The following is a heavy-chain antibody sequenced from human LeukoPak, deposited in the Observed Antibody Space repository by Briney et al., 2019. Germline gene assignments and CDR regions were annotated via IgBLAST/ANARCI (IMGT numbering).Heavy chain of an antibody. CDR1: GFSFSSYW. CDR2: INTDGSSI. Sequence: GGSLRLSCTTSGFSFSSYWMHWVRQVPGKGLVWVSCINTDGSSISYADSVKGRFTISRDNAKNTLFLQMNSLRAEDTAVYYCAKRGKYCSSTSCPPFDWGQGTLVTVSS. J-gene: IGHJ4*02. D-gene: IGHD2-2*01. CDR3: AKRGKYCSSTSCPPFD. V-gene: IGHV3-74*01.